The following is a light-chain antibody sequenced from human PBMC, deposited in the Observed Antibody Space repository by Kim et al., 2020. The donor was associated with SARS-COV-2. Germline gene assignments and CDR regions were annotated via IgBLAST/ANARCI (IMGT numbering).Light chain of an antibody. Sequence: VDLGQTVRITCQGDSLRSYYASCYQQKPGQAPVLVIYGKNNRPSGIPDRFSGSSSGNTASLTITGAQAEDEADYYCNSRDSSGNYVFGTGTKVTVL. V-gene: IGLV3-19*01. CDR2: GKN. CDR3: NSRDSSGNYV. CDR1: SLRSYY. J-gene: IGLJ1*01.